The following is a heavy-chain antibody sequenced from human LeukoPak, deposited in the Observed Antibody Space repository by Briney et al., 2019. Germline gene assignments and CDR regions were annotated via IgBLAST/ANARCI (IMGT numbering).Heavy chain of an antibody. J-gene: IGHJ4*02. D-gene: IGHD3-10*01. CDR2: IYYSGST. CDR1: GGSISSGGYY. Sequence: SETLSLTCTVSGGSISSGGYYWSWIRQHPGKGLEWIGYIYYSGSTYYNPSLKSRVIISVDTSKNQFSLKLSSVTAADTAVYYCARERGDLRGYFDYWGQGTLVTVSS. V-gene: IGHV4-31*03. CDR3: ARERGDLRGYFDY.